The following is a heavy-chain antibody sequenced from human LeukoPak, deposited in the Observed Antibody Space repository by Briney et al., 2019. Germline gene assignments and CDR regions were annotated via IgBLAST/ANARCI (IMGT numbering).Heavy chain of an antibody. J-gene: IGHJ4*02. D-gene: IGHD3-3*01. CDR1: GGSFSGYY. CDR3: ARGYYDFWSGYLGPYYFDY. V-gene: IGHV4-34*01. Sequence: SETLSLTCAVYGGSFSGYYWSWIRQPPGKGLEWIGEFNHSGSTNYNPSLKSRVTISVDTSKNQFSLKLSSVTAADTAVYYCARGYYDFWSGYLGPYYFDYWGQGTLVTVSS. CDR2: FNHSGST.